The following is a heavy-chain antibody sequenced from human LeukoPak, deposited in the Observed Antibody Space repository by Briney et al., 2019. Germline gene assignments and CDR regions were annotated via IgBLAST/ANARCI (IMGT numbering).Heavy chain of an antibody. CDR2: ISDGGSTT. Sequence: PGGSLRLSCAASGFTFSTSAMSWVRQAPGKGLEWVSAISDGGSTTYHADSVKGRFTISRDNSKNTLYLQMNSLRAEDTAVYYCAKEKGVGNSYGYYYFDYWGQGTQVTVSS. J-gene: IGHJ4*02. CDR3: AKEKGVGNSYGYYYFDY. D-gene: IGHD5-18*01. CDR1: GFTFSTSA. V-gene: IGHV3-23*01.